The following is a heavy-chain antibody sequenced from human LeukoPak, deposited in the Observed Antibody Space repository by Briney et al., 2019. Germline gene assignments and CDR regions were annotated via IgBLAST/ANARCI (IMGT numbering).Heavy chain of an antibody. CDR3: ARRLTDYGDYVGWFDP. V-gene: IGHV4-30-2*01. CDR2: IYHSGST. J-gene: IGHJ5*02. Sequence: SQTLSLTCAVSGGSISTGRYSWNWIRQPPGKGLEWIAYIYHSGSTYYNPSLKSRVTVLVDTSKNQFSLKLSSVTAADTAVYYCARRLTDYGDYVGWFDPWGQGTLVTVSS. D-gene: IGHD4-17*01. CDR1: GGSISTGRYS.